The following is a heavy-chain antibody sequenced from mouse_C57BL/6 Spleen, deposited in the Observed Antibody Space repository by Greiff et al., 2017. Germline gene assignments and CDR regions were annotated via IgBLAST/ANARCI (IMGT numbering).Heavy chain of an antibody. CDR2: IYPGSGNT. J-gene: IGHJ4*01. CDR1: GYSFTSYY. V-gene: IGHV1-66*01. D-gene: IGHD1-1*01. Sequence: QVQLQQSGPELVKPGASVKISCKASGYSFTSYYIHWVKQRPGQGLEWIGWIYPGSGNTKYNEKFKGKATLTADTSSSTAYMQLSSLTSEDSAVYYCALLRLYAMDYWGQGTSVTVSS. CDR3: ALLRLYAMDY.